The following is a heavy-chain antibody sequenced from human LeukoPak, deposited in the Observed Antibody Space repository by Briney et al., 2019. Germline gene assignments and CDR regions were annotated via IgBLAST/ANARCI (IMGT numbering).Heavy chain of an antibody. J-gene: IGHJ6*03. V-gene: IGHV1-69*06. CDR2: IIPIFGTA. CDR1: GYTFTSYA. Sequence: ASVKVSCKASGYTFTSYAMNWVRQAPGQGLEWMGGIIPIFGTANYAQKFQGRVTITADKSTSTAYMELSSLRSEDTAVYYCARVTVTTLLVHYYYMDVWGKGTTVTVSS. CDR3: ARVTVTTLLVHYYYMDV. D-gene: IGHD4-17*01.